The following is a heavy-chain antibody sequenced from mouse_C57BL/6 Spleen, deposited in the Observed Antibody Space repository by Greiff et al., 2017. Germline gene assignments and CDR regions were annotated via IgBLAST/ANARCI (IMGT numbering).Heavy chain of an antibody. CDR3: ARGILLSSAWFAY. CDR1: GYTFTSYW. D-gene: IGHD1-1*02. Sequence: QVQLQQSGAELVKPGASVKLSCKASGYTFTSYWMQWVKQRPGQGLEWIGEIDPSDSYTNYNQKFKGKATLTVDTSSSTAYMQLSSLTSEDSAVYYCARGILLSSAWFAYWGQGTLVTVSA. CDR2: IDPSDSYT. V-gene: IGHV1-50*01. J-gene: IGHJ3*01.